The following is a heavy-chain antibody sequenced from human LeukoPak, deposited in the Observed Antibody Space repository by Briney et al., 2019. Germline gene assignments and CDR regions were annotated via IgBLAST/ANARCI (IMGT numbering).Heavy chain of an antibody. V-gene: IGHV3-7*01. CDR1: GFTLSSYW. CDR3: ARDWNSYGMVFDY. CDR2: IKEDGREI. J-gene: IGHJ4*02. D-gene: IGHD5-18*01. Sequence: GGSLKLSCTASGFTLSSYWMSWVRQAPGKGLEWVANIKEDGREIYYVDSVKGRFTISRDNAKNSLYLQMNSLRAEDTAIYYCARDWNSYGMVFDYWGQGTLVTVSS.